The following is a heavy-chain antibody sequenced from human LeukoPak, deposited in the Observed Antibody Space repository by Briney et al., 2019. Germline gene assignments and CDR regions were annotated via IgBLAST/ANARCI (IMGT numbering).Heavy chain of an antibody. D-gene: IGHD4-11*01. V-gene: IGHV1-2*06. CDR2: INPNSGGT. CDR1: GYSFTGYY. Sequence: GASVKVSCKASGYSFTGYYMHWVRQAPGQGLEWMGRINPNSGGTNYAQKFQGRVTMTRDTPISTAYMELSRLRSDDTAVYYCASAHDYSNQYIDYYYMDVWGKGTTVTVSS. J-gene: IGHJ6*03. CDR3: ASAHDYSNQYIDYYYMDV.